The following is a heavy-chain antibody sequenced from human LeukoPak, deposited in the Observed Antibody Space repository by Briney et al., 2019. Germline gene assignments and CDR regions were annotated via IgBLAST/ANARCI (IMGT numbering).Heavy chain of an antibody. Sequence: GGSLRLSCAGSGFTFSHYGIYWVRQAPGKGLEWVAAIWHDGSKQLYRDAVKGRFTISRVDSKNTVFLQMNSLRAEDTAVYYCARQLLYYDVLTGGVGPYYFGSWGQGTLVTVSS. D-gene: IGHD3-9*01. CDR1: GFTFSHYG. J-gene: IGHJ4*02. CDR2: IWHDGSKQ. V-gene: IGHV3-33*01. CDR3: ARQLLYYDVLTGGVGPYYFGS.